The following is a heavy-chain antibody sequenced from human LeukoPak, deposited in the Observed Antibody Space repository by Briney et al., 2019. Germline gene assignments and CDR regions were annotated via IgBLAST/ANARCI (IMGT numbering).Heavy chain of an antibody. D-gene: IGHD2-21*02. J-gene: IGHJ4*02. Sequence: QTGGSLRLSCAASGFTFSSYAMSWVRQAPGKGLEWVSGITGSGSGTYYADSVKGQFTISRDNSKNTLYLQMNSLRAEDTAVYYCARTVVTAWNQQDYYFDYWGQGTLVTVSS. CDR2: ITGSGSGT. CDR1: GFTFSSYA. CDR3: ARTVVTAWNQQDYYFDY. V-gene: IGHV3-23*01.